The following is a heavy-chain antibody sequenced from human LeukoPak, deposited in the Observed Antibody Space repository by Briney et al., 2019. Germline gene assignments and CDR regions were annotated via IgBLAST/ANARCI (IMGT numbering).Heavy chain of an antibody. D-gene: IGHD1-26*01. CDR3: GRGIVGATTIDY. CDR2: LSYDGSNK. CDR1: GFTFSTYP. Sequence: GGSLRLSCAASGFTFSTYPMHWVRQAPGKGLEWVAVLSYDGSNKYYADSVKGRFTISRDNSKHTLYLQMNSLRAEDTALYYCGRGIVGATTIDYWGQGTLVTVSS. J-gene: IGHJ4*02. V-gene: IGHV3-30*04.